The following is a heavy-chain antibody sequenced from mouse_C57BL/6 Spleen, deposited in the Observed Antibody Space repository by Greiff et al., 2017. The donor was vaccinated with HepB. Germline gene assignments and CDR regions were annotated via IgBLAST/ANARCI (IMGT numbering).Heavy chain of an antibody. Sequence: QVQLKQSGAELVRPGTSVKLSCKASGYTFTSYWMHWVKQRPGQGLEWIGVIDPSDSYTNYNQKFKGKATLTVDTSSSTAYMQLSSLTSEDSAVYYCARSMMVSDYWGQGTTLTVSS. J-gene: IGHJ2*01. CDR2: IDPSDSYT. D-gene: IGHD2-3*01. CDR1: GYTFTSYW. V-gene: IGHV1-59*01. CDR3: ARSMMVSDY.